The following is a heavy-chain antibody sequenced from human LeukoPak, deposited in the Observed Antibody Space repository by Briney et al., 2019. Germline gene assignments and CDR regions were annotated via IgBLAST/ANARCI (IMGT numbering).Heavy chain of an antibody. CDR1: GFTFGPYT. V-gene: IGHV3-7*01. CDR2: IKQDGSEK. Sequence: PGGSLRLSCAASGFTFGPYTMNWVRQAPGKGLEWVANIKQDGSEKYYVDSVKGRFTISRDNAKNSLYLQMNSLRAEDTAVYYCARESSSWYVMQTSYSSGVDYWGQGTLVTVSS. J-gene: IGHJ4*02. CDR3: ARESSSWYVMQTSYSSGVDY. D-gene: IGHD6-13*01.